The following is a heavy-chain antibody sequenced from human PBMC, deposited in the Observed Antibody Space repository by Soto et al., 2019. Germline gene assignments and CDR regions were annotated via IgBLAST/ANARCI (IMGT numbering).Heavy chain of an antibody. V-gene: IGHV4-30-2*01. Sequence: PSETLSLTCAVSGGSISSGGYSWSWIRQPPGKGLEWIGYIYHSGSTYYNPSLKSRVTISVDRSKNQFSLKLSSVTAADTAVYYCARVLYYYDSSGYYAWFDPWGQGTLVTVSS. CDR1: GGSISSGGYS. CDR2: IYHSGST. D-gene: IGHD3-22*01. J-gene: IGHJ5*02. CDR3: ARVLYYYDSSGYYAWFDP.